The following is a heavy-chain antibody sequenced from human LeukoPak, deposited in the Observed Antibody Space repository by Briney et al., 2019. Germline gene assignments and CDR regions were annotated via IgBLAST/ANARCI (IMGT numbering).Heavy chain of an antibody. CDR2: IYHTGST. D-gene: IGHD6-19*01. Sequence: SETLSLTCTVSGGSISSSSYYWGWIRQPPGKGLEWIGSIYHTGSTYYNPSLKSRVTKSVDTSKNQFSLKLTSVTAADTATYYCARETSLAGFASGLGFNYWGQGILVTVSS. CDR3: ARETSLAGFASGLGFNY. V-gene: IGHV4-39*07. CDR1: GGSISSSSYY. J-gene: IGHJ4*02.